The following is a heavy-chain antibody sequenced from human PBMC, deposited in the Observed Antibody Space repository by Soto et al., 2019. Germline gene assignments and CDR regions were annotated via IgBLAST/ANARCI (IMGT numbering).Heavy chain of an antibody. D-gene: IGHD4-17*01. V-gene: IGHV4-59*01. Sequence: SETLSLTCTVSGGSINYSYWAWIRQPPGKGLEWTGYISYTGSANYNASLKSRLTISVDTSKNQFSLKLSSVTAADTALYYCARVNYGDYYYGMDVWGQGTLVTVSS. CDR1: GGSINYSY. CDR2: ISYTGSA. CDR3: ARVNYGDYYYGMDV. J-gene: IGHJ6*02.